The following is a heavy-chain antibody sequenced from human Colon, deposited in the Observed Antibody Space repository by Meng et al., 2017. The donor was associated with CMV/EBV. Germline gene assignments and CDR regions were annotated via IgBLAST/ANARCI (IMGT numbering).Heavy chain of an antibody. CDR1: GFTFSSYG. CDR3: ARDVRFGLFDP. D-gene: IGHD3-16*01. CDR2: INHDGSAD. J-gene: IGHJ2*01. Sequence: EVQVWVAGGCVVQRVRSLRLDCAASGFTFSSYGMDWVRQVPGKGLELVAIINHDGSADYYVDSVKGRLTVSRDNAKNSLYLQLNSLRVDDTAIYFCARDVRFGLFDPWGPGTLVTVSS. V-gene: IGHV3-7*04.